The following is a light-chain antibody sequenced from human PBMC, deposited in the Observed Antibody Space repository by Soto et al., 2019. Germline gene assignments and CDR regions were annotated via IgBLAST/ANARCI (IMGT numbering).Light chain of an antibody. V-gene: IGKV1D-12*01. CDR1: QDIAGY. J-gene: IGKJ5*01. CDR2: AAS. Sequence: QDIAGYLAWYQHKPGRAPELLIHAASSLQSGVPSRFSGSGSGTDFTLTINSLQPEDFATYYCQQAYSFPITFGQGTRLEIK. CDR3: QQAYSFPIT.